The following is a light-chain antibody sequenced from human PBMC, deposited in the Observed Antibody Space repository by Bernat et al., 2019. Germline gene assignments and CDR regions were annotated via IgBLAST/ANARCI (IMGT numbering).Light chain of an antibody. CDR2: GAS. CDR3: QQYGCPPLLT. Sequence: EIVLTQSPGTLSLSPGERATLSCRASQSVSSSYLAWYQQKPGQAPRLLIYGASSRATGIPDRFSGSGSGTDFTLTISRLEPEDFAVYYWQQYGCPPLLTFRGGRKVEIK. CDR1: QSVSSSY. J-gene: IGKJ4*01. V-gene: IGKV3-20*01.